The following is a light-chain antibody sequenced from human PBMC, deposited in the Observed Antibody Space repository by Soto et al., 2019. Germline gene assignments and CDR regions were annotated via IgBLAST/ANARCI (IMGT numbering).Light chain of an antibody. Sequence: ETVRTQYPATLSVSPGERASLSCRASQSIRSNVAWYKQKPGQAPRLLIYDASTRATGIPARFSGSVSGTEFTLPISSLQSEDFAVYYCQEYNNWPITFGHGTRLEI. CDR3: QEYNNWPIT. CDR2: DAS. CDR1: QSIRSN. V-gene: IGKV3-15*01. J-gene: IGKJ5*01.